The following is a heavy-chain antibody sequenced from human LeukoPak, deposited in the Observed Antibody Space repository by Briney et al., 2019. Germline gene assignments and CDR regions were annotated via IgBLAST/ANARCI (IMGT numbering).Heavy chain of an antibody. V-gene: IGHV4-39*01. J-gene: IGHJ4*02. CDR1: GDSISSSTYY. CDR2: IYCTGTT. Sequence: SETLSLTCTVSGDSISSSTYYWGWIRQPPGKGLEWIGSIYCTGTTYYNPSFKSRVTISVGTSKNQFSLKLSSVTAADTAVYHCARGMRTFDYWGQGTLVTVSS. CDR3: ARGMRTFDY.